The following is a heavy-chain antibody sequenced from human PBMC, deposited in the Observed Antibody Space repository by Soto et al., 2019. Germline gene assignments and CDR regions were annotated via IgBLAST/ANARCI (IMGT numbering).Heavy chain of an antibody. D-gene: IGHD2-8*02. CDR3: ARDRVYTGGSDADY. V-gene: IGHV1-18*01. CDR1: GYTFSNYA. Sequence: QVHLVQSGAEVKKPGSSVRVSCKTSGYTFSNYAISWVRQAPGQGLEWMGWINTGSGYTNYAHDRVTRTQDASNYAAYMEVTSLRSDDTAIYYCARDRVYTGGSDADYWGQGTLVTVSS. J-gene: IGHJ4*02. CDR2: INTGSGYT.